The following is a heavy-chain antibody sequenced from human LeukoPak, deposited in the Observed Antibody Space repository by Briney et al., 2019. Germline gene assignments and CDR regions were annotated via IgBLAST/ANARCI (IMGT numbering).Heavy chain of an antibody. CDR3: ARGHIWFGELLYAFAY. J-gene: IGHJ4*02. D-gene: IGHD3-10*01. CDR1: GFTFSSYG. V-gene: IGHV3-30*03. Sequence: GRSLRLSCAASGFTFSSYGMHWVRQAPGKGLEWVAVISYDGSNKYYADSVKGRFTISRDNSKNTLYLQMNSLRAEDTAVYYCARGHIWFGELLYAFAYWGQGTLVTVSS. CDR2: ISYDGSNK.